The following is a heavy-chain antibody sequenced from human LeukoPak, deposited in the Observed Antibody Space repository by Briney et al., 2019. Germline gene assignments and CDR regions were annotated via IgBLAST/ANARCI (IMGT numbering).Heavy chain of an antibody. V-gene: IGHV3-21*01. CDR3: ARGYSNYGYAFDI. Sequence: GGSLRLSCAASGFTFSSYEMNWVRQAPGKGLEWVSSISSSSSYIYFADSVKGRFTISRDNARNSLYLQMNSLRAEDTAVYYCARGYSNYGYAFDIWGQGTMVTVSS. CDR1: GFTFSSYE. CDR2: ISSSSSYI. J-gene: IGHJ3*02. D-gene: IGHD4-11*01.